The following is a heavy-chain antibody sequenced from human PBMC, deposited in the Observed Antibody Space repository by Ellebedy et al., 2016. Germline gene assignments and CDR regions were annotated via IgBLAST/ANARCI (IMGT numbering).Heavy chain of an antibody. J-gene: IGHJ4*02. D-gene: IGHD4-17*01. CDR2: IKHDGSET. Sequence: GGSLRLXCVASGFTFSNYWMRWVRQAPGRGLEWVANIKHDGSETHFVDSVKGRFTISRDNDKNSLYLQMNSLRAEDTAVYYCVRDCNNGDYDDCGGYWGQGTLVTVSS. CDR3: VRDCNNGDYDDCGGY. CDR1: GFTFSNYW. V-gene: IGHV3-7*01.